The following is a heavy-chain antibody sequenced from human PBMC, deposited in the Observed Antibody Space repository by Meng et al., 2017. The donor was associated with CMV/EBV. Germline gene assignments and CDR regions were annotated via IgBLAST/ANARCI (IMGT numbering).Heavy chain of an antibody. J-gene: IGHJ6*02. CDR3: ARDAVEYDIWKNYYYYGMDV. Sequence: GGSLRLSCAASGFTFSSYSMNWVRQAPGKGLEWVSSISSSSSYIYYADSVKGRFTISRDNAKNSLYLQMNSLRAEDMAVYYCARDAVEYDIWKNYYYYGMDVWGQGTTVTVSS. V-gene: IGHV3-21*04. CDR2: ISSSSSYI. D-gene: IGHD3-3*01. CDR1: GFTFSSYS.